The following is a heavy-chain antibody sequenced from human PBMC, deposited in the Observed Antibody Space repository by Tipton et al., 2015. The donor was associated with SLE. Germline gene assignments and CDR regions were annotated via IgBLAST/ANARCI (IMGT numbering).Heavy chain of an antibody. V-gene: IGHV4-4*07. CDR1: GGSISSYY. D-gene: IGHD3-22*01. J-gene: IGHJ4*02. Sequence: TLSLTCTVSGGSISSYYWSWIRQPAGKGLEWIGRIYTSGSTNYNPSLKSRVTMSVDTSKNQFSLKLSSVTAADTAVYYCAGIYYYDSSGSYYWGPWVLKYWGQGTLVTVSA. CDR2: IYTSGST. CDR3: AGIYYYDSSGSYYWGPWVLKY.